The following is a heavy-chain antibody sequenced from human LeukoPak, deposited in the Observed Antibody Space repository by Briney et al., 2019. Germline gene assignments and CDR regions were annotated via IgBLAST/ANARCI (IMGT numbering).Heavy chain of an antibody. CDR1: GFTFSSYS. J-gene: IGHJ4*02. CDR2: ISSSSSTI. V-gene: IGHV3-48*01. Sequence: PGGSLRLSCAASGFTFSSYSMNWVRQAPGKGLEWVSCISSSSSTIYYADSVKGRFTISRDNAKNSLYLQMNSLRAEDTAVYYCARQRGYCSGGSCYHTRYYFDYWGQGTLVTVSS. D-gene: IGHD2-15*01. CDR3: ARQRGYCSGGSCYHTRYYFDY.